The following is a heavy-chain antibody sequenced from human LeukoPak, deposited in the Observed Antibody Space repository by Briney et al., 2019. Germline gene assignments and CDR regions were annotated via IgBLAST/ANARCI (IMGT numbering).Heavy chain of an antibody. V-gene: IGHV3-48*04. CDR3: ARDSTNWCIDY. J-gene: IGHJ4*02. CDR2: ISSSSSTI. D-gene: IGHD6-13*01. Sequence: QSGGSLRLSCAASGFTFSSYSMNWVRQAPGKGLEWVSYISSSSSTIYYADSVKGRFTISRDNAKNSLYLQMNSLRAEDTAVYFCARDSTNWCIDYWGQGTLVTASS. CDR1: GFTFSSYS.